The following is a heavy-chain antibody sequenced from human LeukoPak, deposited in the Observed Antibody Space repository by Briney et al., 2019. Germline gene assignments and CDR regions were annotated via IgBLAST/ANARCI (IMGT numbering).Heavy chain of an antibody. Sequence: PSETLSLTCTVSGGSITSSSYYWSWIRQPPGKGLEWIGNIYYSGNTNYNPSLKSRVTITVDTSRKQFSLNLSSVTAADTAVYYCARHLYHYYMDVWGKGTTVTVSS. CDR1: GGSITSSSYY. J-gene: IGHJ6*03. CDR2: IYYSGNT. V-gene: IGHV4-61*05. CDR3: ARHLYHYYMDV.